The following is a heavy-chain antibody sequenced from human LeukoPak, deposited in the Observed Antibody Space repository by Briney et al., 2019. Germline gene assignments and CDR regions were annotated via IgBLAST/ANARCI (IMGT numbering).Heavy chain of an antibody. J-gene: IGHJ4*02. D-gene: IGHD3-22*01. CDR2: FDPEYGKT. CDR3: ATDLFNYYYDSTQPSGY. CDR1: GGTFSSYA. Sequence: ASVKVSCKASGGTFSSYAITWVRQAPGQGLEWMGGFDPEYGKTIYAQKFQGRVTMTEDTSTDTASMELSSLRSEDTAVYYCATDLFNYYYDSTQPSGYWGQGTLVTVSS. V-gene: IGHV1-24*01.